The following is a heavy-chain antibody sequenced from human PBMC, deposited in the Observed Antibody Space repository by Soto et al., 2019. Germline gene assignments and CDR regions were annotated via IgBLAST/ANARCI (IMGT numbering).Heavy chain of an antibody. Sequence: EVHLLESGGGLVQPGGSLRLSCAASQFTFSTYAMSWVRQAPGKGLEWVSTISASGGSTYYADSVKGRFTISRDNSRNTLYLQMNSLRAEDTGVYYCAKGRSTLVATVFDYWGQGTLVTVSS. CDR3: AKGRSTLVATVFDY. CDR1: QFTFSTYA. D-gene: IGHD5-12*01. CDR2: ISASGGST. V-gene: IGHV3-23*01. J-gene: IGHJ4*02.